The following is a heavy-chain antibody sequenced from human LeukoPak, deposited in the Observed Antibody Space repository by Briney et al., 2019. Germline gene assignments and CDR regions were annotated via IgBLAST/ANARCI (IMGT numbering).Heavy chain of an antibody. J-gene: IGHJ4*02. CDR1: GFTFDDYA. V-gene: IGHV3-9*01. Sequence: PGRSLRLSCAASGFTFDDYAMHWVRQAPGKGLEWVSGISWDSAGIGYADSVEGRFTISRDNAKNSLYLQMNRLRAEDTALYYCAKGNYFDYWGQGSLVTVSS. CDR3: AKGNYFDY. CDR2: ISWDSAGI.